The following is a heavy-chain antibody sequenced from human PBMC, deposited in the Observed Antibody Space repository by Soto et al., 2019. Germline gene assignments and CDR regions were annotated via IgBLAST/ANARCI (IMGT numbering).Heavy chain of an antibody. D-gene: IGHD3-22*01. CDR2: IYYTGGT. J-gene: IGHJ5*01. Sequence: KTSETLSLTCAVSGDSINTDYYWGCIRQPPGKGLEWIGHIYYTGGTFYSPSLKSRLALSVDTSKNQFSLRLSSVTAADTAVYYCARDTASKDYDSHSYYPHFDSWGQGALVTVSS. V-gene: IGHV4-30-4*01. CDR1: GDSINTDYY. CDR3: ARDTASKDYDSHSYYPHFDS.